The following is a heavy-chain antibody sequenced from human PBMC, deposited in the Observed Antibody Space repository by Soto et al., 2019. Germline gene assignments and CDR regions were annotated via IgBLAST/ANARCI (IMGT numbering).Heavy chain of an antibody. Sequence: SETLSLTGTVSGGSISSYYWSWIRQPPGKGLEWIGYIYYSGSTNYNPSLKSRVTISVDTSKNQFSLKLSSVTAADTAVYYCARNRAAHNWFDPWGQGTLVTVSS. CDR2: IYYSGST. CDR1: GGSISSYY. D-gene: IGHD6-6*01. J-gene: IGHJ5*02. V-gene: IGHV4-59*01. CDR3: ARNRAAHNWFDP.